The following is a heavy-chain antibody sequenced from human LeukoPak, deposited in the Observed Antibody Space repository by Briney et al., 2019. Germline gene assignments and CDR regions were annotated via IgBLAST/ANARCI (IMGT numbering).Heavy chain of an antibody. CDR1: GYTFTSYG. J-gene: IGHJ4*02. Sequence: GASVKVSCKAAGYTFTSYGINWVRQPTGQGLEWMGWMNTNSGKTEYAQKCQGRVTMTWDTSISTVYMDLSSLRSEDTAVYYCGRALPSSSWVDYWGQGSLVTVSS. D-gene: IGHD6-13*01. CDR2: MNTNSGKT. V-gene: IGHV1-8*01. CDR3: GRALPSSSWVDY.